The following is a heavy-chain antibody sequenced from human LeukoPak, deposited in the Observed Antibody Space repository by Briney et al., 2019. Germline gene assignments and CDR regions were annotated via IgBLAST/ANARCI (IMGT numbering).Heavy chain of an antibody. J-gene: IGHJ3*02. D-gene: IGHD3-22*01. V-gene: IGHV4-59*08. Sequence: PSETLSLTCTVSGGSISSYYWSWIRQPTGKGLEWIGYTYYSGSTNYNPSLKSRVIISVDTSKNQFSLKLSSVTAADTAVYYCARHDTYYYDSSGYKPDAFDIWGQGTMVTVSS. CDR1: GGSISSYY. CDR3: ARHDTYYYDSSGYKPDAFDI. CDR2: TYYSGST.